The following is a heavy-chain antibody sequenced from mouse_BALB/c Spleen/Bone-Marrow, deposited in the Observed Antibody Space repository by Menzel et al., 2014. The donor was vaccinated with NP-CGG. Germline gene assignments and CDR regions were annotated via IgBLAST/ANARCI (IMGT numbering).Heavy chain of an antibody. CDR1: GYAFSTYW. CDR2: IYPGDGDT. J-gene: IGHJ3*01. CDR3: ARGLRAY. V-gene: IGHV1-80*01. Sequence: VKLMESGAELVRPGSSVKISCKASGYAFSTYWMNWVKQRPGQGLEWIGQIYPGDGDTNYNGKFKGKATLTADKSSSTAYMQLSSLTSEDSAIYFCARGLRAYWGQETLVTVSA.